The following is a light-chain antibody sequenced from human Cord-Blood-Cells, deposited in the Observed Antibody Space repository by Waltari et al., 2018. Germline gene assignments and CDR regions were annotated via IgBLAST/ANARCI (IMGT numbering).Light chain of an antibody. CDR3: SSYTSSSTLYV. CDR2: DVS. CDR1: SSDVGGYNY. J-gene: IGLJ1*01. V-gene: IGLV2-14*01. Sequence: QSALTQPASVSGSPGQSITISCTGTSSDVGGYNYVSWYQQHPGKAPKLMIYDVSNRPSGVSNRCSGSKSGNTASLTSSGLQAEDEADYDCSSYTSSSTLYVFGTGTKVTVL.